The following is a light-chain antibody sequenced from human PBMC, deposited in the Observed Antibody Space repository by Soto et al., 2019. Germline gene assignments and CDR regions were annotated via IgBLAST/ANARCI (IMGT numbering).Light chain of an antibody. CDR3: QQYGSSPWT. V-gene: IGKV3-20*01. CDR1: QSVSSSW. Sequence: ESVLTQSPRSLPLYPGKRATLSCRASQSVSSSWLAWYQQKPGQAPRLLIYGASSRATGIPDRVSGSGSGTDFTLTISRLEPEDFAVYYCQQYGSSPWTFGQGTKVDIK. CDR2: GAS. J-gene: IGKJ1*01.